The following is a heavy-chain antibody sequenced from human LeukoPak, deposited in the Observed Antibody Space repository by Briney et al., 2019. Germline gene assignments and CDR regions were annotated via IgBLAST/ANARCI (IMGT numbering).Heavy chain of an antibody. D-gene: IGHD2-2*01. Sequence: SETLSLTCAVYGGSFSGYYWSWIRQPPGKGLEWIGEINHSGSTNYNPSLKSRVTISIDTSKNQFSLKLSSVTAADTAVYYCARGMIVVVPAAIAFDYWGQGTLVTVSS. J-gene: IGHJ4*02. V-gene: IGHV4-34*01. CDR3: ARGMIVVVPAAIAFDY. CDR2: INHSGST. CDR1: GGSFSGYY.